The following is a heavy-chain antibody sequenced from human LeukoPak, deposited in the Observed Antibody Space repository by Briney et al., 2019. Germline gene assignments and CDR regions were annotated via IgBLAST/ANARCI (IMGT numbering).Heavy chain of an antibody. Sequence: GGSLRLSCAASGFTFSSYAMSWVRQAPGKGLEWVSTISGSGGSTYYADSVKGRFTISRDNSKNTLYLQMNSLRAEDTAVYYCAKDWVVVVITEIDYWGQGTLSPSPQ. CDR2: ISGSGGST. J-gene: IGHJ4*02. V-gene: IGHV3-23*01. CDR3: AKDWVVVVITEIDY. D-gene: IGHD3-22*01. CDR1: GFTFSSYA.